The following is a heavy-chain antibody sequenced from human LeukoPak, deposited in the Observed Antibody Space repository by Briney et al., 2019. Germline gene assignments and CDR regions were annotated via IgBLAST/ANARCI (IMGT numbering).Heavy chain of an antibody. CDR2: ISYDGSNK. CDR1: GFTFSSYG. J-gene: IGHJ4*02. CDR3: ARAGARAIVGPRVDY. V-gene: IGHV3-30*03. D-gene: IGHD1-26*01. Sequence: GGSLRLSCAASGFTFSSYGMHWVRQAPGKGLEWVAVISYDGSNKYYADSVKGRFTISRDNSKNTLYLQMNSLRAEDTAVYYCARAGARAIVGPRVDYWGQGTLVTVSS.